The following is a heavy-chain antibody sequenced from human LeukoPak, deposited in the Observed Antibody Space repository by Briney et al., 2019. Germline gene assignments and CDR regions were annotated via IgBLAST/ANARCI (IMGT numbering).Heavy chain of an antibody. Sequence: SETLSLTCTVSGGSISSYYWSWIRQPPGKGLEWIGYIYYSGSTNYNPSLKSRVTISVDTSKNQFSLKLSSVPAADTPVYYCATAENESAAYCSGGSCYWVWFDPWGQGTLVTVSS. J-gene: IGHJ5*02. D-gene: IGHD2-15*01. V-gene: IGHV4-59*08. CDR3: ATAENESAAYCSGGSCYWVWFDP. CDR2: IYYSGST. CDR1: GGSISSYY.